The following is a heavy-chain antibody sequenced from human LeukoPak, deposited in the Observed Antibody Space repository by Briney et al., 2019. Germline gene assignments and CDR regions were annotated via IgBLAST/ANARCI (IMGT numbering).Heavy chain of an antibody. J-gene: IGHJ4*02. CDR2: ISAYNGNT. Sequence: ASVKVSCKASGYTFTSYYMHWVRQAPGQGLEWMGWISAYNGNTNYAQKLQGRVTMTTDTSTSTAYMELRSLRSDDTAVYYCARDWFGESRFDYWGQGTLVTVSS. V-gene: IGHV1-18*04. CDR1: GYTFTSYY. D-gene: IGHD3-10*01. CDR3: ARDWFGESRFDY.